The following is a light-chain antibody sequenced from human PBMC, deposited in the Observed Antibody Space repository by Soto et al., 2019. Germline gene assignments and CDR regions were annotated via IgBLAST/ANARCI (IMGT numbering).Light chain of an antibody. J-gene: IGKJ1*01. CDR3: QHYNSYSEA. Sequence: DIQMTQSPSTLSASVGDRVTITCRASQTISSWLAWYKQKPGKAPKLLIYKASTLKSGVPSRFRGSGSGTEFTLTISSLKPDDFATYYCQHYNSYSEAFGQGTKVDIK. V-gene: IGKV1-5*03. CDR2: KAS. CDR1: QTISSW.